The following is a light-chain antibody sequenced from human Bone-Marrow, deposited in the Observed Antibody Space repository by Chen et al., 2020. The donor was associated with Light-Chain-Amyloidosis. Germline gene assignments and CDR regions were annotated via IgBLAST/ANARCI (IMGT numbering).Light chain of an antibody. V-gene: IGLV3-21*02. CDR3: QVWDRSSDRPV. CDR2: DDS. Sequence: SYVLTQPSSVSVAPGQTATIACGGNNIGSTSVHWYQQTPGQAPLLVVYDDSDRPSGIPERLSGSNSRNTATLTISRVEAGDEADYYCQVWDRSSDRPVFGGGPKLTVL. CDR1: NIGSTS. J-gene: IGLJ3*02.